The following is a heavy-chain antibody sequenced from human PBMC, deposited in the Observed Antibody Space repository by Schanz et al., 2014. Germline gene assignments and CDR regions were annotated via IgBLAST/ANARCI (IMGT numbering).Heavy chain of an antibody. Sequence: QVQLVQSGSEVRKPGASVKVSCKASGYIFGSHGMTWVRQAPGQGLEWMGKINPSSGTTRIAQNFQGRLIMTTDTSTTTVYMELRGLRSDDTAVYYCARETTIITGGAFDVWGQGTMVTVSS. D-gene: IGHD3-9*01. CDR3: ARETTIITGGAFDV. CDR2: INPSSGTT. V-gene: IGHV1-46*01. J-gene: IGHJ3*01. CDR1: GYIFGSHG.